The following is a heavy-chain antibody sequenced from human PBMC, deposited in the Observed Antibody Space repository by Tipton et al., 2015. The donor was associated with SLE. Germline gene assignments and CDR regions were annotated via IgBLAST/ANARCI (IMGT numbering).Heavy chain of an antibody. CDR2: ISYDGSDK. D-gene: IGHD7-27*01. CDR3: SRDRTGDQYFDY. J-gene: IGHJ4*02. Sequence: SLRLSCAASGFTFSTSAMSWVRQAPGKGLEWVAFISYDGSDKYYADSVKGRFTISRDNSKNTLYLQMNGLRAEDTAVYYCSRDRTGDQYFDYWGQGSLVTVSS. V-gene: IGHV3-30-3*01. CDR1: GFTFSTSA.